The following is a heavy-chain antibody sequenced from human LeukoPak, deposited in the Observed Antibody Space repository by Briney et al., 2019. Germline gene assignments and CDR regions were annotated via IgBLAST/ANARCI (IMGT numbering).Heavy chain of an antibody. CDR1: GGSISSGDYY. CDR3: ASRSTSWRRSDY. CDR2: IYYSGST. D-gene: IGHD2-2*01. J-gene: IGHJ4*02. Sequence: PSETLSLTCTVSGGSISSGDYYWSWIRQPPGKGLEWIGYIYYSGSTYYNPSLKSRVTISVDTSKNQFSLKLSSVTAADTAVYYCASRSTSWRRSDYWGQGTLVTVSS. V-gene: IGHV4-30-4*08.